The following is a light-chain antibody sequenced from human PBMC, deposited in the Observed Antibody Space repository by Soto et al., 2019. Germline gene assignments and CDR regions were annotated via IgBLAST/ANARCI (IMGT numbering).Light chain of an antibody. CDR1: HTISSW. CDR2: KAS. Sequence: DIQMTQSPSTLSGSVGDRVTITFRASHTISSWLGWYQQKPGKAPKLLIYKASTLKSGVPSRFSGSGSGTEFTLTISSLQPDDFATYYCQHYNSYSEAFGQGTKVDIK. J-gene: IGKJ1*01. V-gene: IGKV1-5*03. CDR3: QHYNSYSEA.